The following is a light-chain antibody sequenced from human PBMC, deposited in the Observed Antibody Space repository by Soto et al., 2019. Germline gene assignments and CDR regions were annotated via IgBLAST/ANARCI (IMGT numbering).Light chain of an antibody. CDR1: SSDVGGYNY. V-gene: IGLV2-14*01. CDR3: HSYTSSSTDV. J-gene: IGLJ1*01. CDR2: EVS. Sequence: QSALTQPASVSGSPGKSMTISCTGTSSDVGGYNYVAWYQQHPGKAPKVMIYEVSNRPSGVSNLLSGSKSGNTASLTTSGLQAEDVADYHCHSYTSSSTDVFGTGTKVTVL.